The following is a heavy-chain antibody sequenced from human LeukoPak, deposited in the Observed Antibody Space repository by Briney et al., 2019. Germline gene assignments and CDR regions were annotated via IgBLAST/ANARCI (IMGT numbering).Heavy chain of an antibody. V-gene: IGHV3-9*01. Sequence: PGGSLRLSCAASGFTFDDYAMHWVRQAPGKGLEWVSGISWNSGSIGYADSVKGRFTISRDNAKNSLYLQMNSLRAEDTALYYCAKVNLGGEDDYWGQGTLVTVSS. CDR3: AKVNLGGEDDY. J-gene: IGHJ4*02. CDR2: ISWNSGSI. D-gene: IGHD3-16*01. CDR1: GFTFDDYA.